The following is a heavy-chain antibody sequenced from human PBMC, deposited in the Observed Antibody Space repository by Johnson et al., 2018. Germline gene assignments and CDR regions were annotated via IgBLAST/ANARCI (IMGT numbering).Heavy chain of an antibody. CDR2: IKSNTDGGTT. V-gene: IGHV3-15*07. CDR3: TTVLWYVLRYFDWLVRLRAGAFDI. CDR1: GFTFSNAW. Sequence: VQLVQSGGGLVKPGGSLRLSCAASGFTFSNAWMNWVRQAPGKGLEWVGRIKSNTDGGTTDYAAPVKGRFTIPRDDSKNKLYLQMNSLKTEDTAEYYGTTVLWYVLRYFDWLVRLRAGAFDIWGQGTMVTVCS. D-gene: IGHD3-9*01. J-gene: IGHJ3*02.